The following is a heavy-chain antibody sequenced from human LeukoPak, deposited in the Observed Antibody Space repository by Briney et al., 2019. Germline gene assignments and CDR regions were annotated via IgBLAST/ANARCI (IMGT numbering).Heavy chain of an antibody. V-gene: IGHV3-21*01. D-gene: IGHD3-10*01. CDR1: GFTFRKHY. CDR2: ISSSSSYI. CDR3: ARYNGPRYFDY. J-gene: IGHJ4*02. Sequence: GGSLRLSCAASGFTFRKHYMSWIRQAPGKGLEWVSSISSSSSYIYYADSVKGRFTISRDNAKNSLYLQMNSLRAEDTAVYYCARYNGPRYFDYWGQGTLVTVSS.